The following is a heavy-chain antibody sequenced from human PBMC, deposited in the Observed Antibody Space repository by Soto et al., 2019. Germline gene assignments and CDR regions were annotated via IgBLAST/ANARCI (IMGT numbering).Heavy chain of an antibody. CDR3: ARTAAAGKYYYGVDV. V-gene: IGHV5-51*01. Sequence: GESLKISCKGSGYSFTSYWIGWVRQMPGKGLEWMGIIYPGDSDTRYRPSFQGQVTISADKSISTAYLQWSSLKASDTAMYYCARTAAAGKYYYGVDVWGQGTTVTVSS. CDR1: GYSFTSYW. D-gene: IGHD6-13*01. J-gene: IGHJ6*01. CDR2: IYPGDSDT.